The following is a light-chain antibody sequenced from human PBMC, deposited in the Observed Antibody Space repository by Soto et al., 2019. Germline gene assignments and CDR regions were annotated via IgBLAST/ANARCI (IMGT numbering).Light chain of an antibody. Sequence: DIKMTQSPSTLSASVGDSVTISFRTSQNINTWLAWYHQKPGMAPKLLISDAYTLESGVPSRFSGSGSGPEFTLTISSLQPDDFGTYYCQQYNSFAWTFGQGTKVDNK. V-gene: IGKV1-5*01. CDR3: QQYNSFAWT. J-gene: IGKJ1*01. CDR1: QNINTW. CDR2: DAY.